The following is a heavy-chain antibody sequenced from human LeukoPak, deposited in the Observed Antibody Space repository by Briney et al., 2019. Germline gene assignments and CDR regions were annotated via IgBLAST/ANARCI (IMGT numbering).Heavy chain of an antibody. CDR1: GYSISSGYY. V-gene: IGHV4-38-2*02. CDR2: IYNSGST. CDR3: ARGKAVTMIVVVTNYYYYYMDV. D-gene: IGHD3-22*01. J-gene: IGHJ6*03. Sequence: SETLSLTCTVSGYSISSGYYWGWIRQAPGKGLEWIGSIYNSGSTHYNPSLKSRVTISVDMSKNQFSLKLSSVTAADTAVYYCARGKAVTMIVVVTNYYYYYMDVWGKGTTVTVSS.